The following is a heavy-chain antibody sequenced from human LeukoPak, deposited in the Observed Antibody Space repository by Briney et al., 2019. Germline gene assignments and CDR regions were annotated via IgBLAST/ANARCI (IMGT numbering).Heavy chain of an antibody. Sequence: GGSLRLSCAASGFTFSSYSMNWVRQAPGKGLEWVSSISSSSSYIYYADSVKGRFTISRDNAKNSLYLQMNSLRAEDTAVYYCARDGDPADAFDIWGQGTMVTVSS. CDR1: GFTFSSYS. D-gene: IGHD2-21*01. J-gene: IGHJ3*02. CDR3: ARDGDPADAFDI. V-gene: IGHV3-21*01. CDR2: ISSSSSYI.